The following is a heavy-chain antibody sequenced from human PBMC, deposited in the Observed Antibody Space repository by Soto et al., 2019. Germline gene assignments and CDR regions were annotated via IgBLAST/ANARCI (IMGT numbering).Heavy chain of an antibody. CDR1: GFTFSSYA. D-gene: IGHD3-22*01. J-gene: IGHJ4*02. CDR2: ISSSSSSI. V-gene: IGHV3-48*02. Sequence: GGSLRLSCAASGFTFSSYAMSWVRQAPGKGLEWVSYISSSSSSIYYADSVKGRFTISRDNAKNSLYLQMNSLRDEDTAVYYCAREEIYYDSSGYYDYWGQGTLATVSS. CDR3: AREEIYYDSSGYYDY.